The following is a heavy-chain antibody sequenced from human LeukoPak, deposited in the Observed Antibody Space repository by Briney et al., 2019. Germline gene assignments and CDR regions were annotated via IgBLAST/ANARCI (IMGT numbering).Heavy chain of an antibody. CDR1: GYSISSGYY. J-gene: IGHJ6*04. CDR2: IYHSGST. CDR3: ARDGSPYGSGSYFHYCYYGMDV. Sequence: SETLSLTCAVSGYSISSGYYWGWIRQPPGKGLEWIGSIYHSGSTYYNPSLKSRVTISVDTSKNQFSLKLSSVTAADTAVYYCARDGSPYGSGSYFHYCYYGMDVWGKGTTVTVSS. V-gene: IGHV4-38-2*02. D-gene: IGHD3-10*01.